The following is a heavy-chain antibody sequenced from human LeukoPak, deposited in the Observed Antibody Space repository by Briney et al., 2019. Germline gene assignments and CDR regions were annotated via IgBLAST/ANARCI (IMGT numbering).Heavy chain of an antibody. CDR2: IRYDGSNK. CDR1: GFTFSSYG. J-gene: IGHJ4*02. Sequence: GGSLRLSCAASGFTFSSYGMHWVRQAPGKGLEWVAVIRYDGSNKYYADSVKGRFTISRDNSKNTLYLQMNSLRAEDTAVYYCAKDPERYCSSTSCYSPFDYWGQGTLVTVSS. V-gene: IGHV3-30*02. CDR3: AKDPERYCSSTSCYSPFDY. D-gene: IGHD2-2*01.